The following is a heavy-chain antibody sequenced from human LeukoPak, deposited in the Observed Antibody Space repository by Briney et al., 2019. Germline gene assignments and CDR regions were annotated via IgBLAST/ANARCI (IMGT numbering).Heavy chain of an antibody. CDR3: ARDRSSSWYYLYYYYYYGMDV. CDR1: GYTFTSYD. CDR2: MNPNSGNT. J-gene: IGHJ6*02. Sequence: ASVKVSCKASGYTFTSYDINWVRQATGQGLEWMGWMNPNSGNTGYAQKFQGRVTMTTDTSTSTAYMELRSLRSDDTAVYYCARDRSSSWYYLYYYYYYGMDVWGQGTTVTVSS. V-gene: IGHV1-8*01. D-gene: IGHD6-13*01.